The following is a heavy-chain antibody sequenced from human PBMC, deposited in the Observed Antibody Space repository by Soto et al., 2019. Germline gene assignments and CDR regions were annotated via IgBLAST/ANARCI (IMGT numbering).Heavy chain of an antibody. Sequence: PGGSLRLSCAASGFTFSSYGMHWVRQAPGKGLEWVAVISYDGSNKYYADSVKGRFTISRDNSKNTLYLQMNSLRAEDTAVYYCAKDSSLTPYYYYGMDVWGQGTTVTVSS. CDR3: AKDSSLTPYYYYGMDV. D-gene: IGHD6-13*01. V-gene: IGHV3-30*18. J-gene: IGHJ6*02. CDR2: ISYDGSNK. CDR1: GFTFSSYG.